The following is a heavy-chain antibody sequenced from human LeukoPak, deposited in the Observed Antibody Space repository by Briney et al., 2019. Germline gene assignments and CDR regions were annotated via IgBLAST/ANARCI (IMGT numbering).Heavy chain of an antibody. Sequence: QPGGSLRLSCAASGFTFSSYAMSWVRQAPGKGLEWVSAISGSGGSTYYADSVKGRFTISRDNSKNTLYLQMNSLRAEDTAVYYYAKGGSSGWFTIDYWGQGTLVTVSS. CDR2: ISGSGGST. CDR1: GFTFSSYA. CDR3: AKGGSSGWFTIDY. V-gene: IGHV3-23*01. D-gene: IGHD6-19*01. J-gene: IGHJ4*02.